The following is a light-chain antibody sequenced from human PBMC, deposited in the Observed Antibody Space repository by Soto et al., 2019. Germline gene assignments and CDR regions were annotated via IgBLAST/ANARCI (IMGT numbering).Light chain of an antibody. CDR1: QGIGSD. CDR3: QQYYTYPYT. CDR2: GAS. Sequence: QLTQSPSSLSASVGDRVTITCRASQGIGSDLAWYQQKPGRAPKLLIFGASTLQSGVPSRFSGSGYGTEFALTFSSLQPDDFATYYCQQYYTYPYTFGQGTRLEIK. J-gene: IGKJ5*01. V-gene: IGKV1-9*01.